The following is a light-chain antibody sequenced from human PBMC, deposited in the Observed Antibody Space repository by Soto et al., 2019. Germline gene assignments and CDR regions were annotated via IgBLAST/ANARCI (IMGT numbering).Light chain of an antibody. CDR3: QQRSNCTMIT. Sequence: IALAQSSPSLSFSPGERATLSCRPAQSVSSYLAWYQQKPGQAPRLVIYDASNSATGSPPRFSGSGAGTDFILTISSLQPDDFAVYYCQQRSNCTMITFGQGTQLEIK. V-gene: IGKV3-11*01. CDR1: QSVSSY. J-gene: IGKJ5*01. CDR2: DAS.